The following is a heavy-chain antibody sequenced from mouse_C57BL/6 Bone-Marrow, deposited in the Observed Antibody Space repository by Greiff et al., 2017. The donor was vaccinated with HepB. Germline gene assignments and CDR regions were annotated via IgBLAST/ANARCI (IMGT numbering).Heavy chain of an antibody. D-gene: IGHD2-1*01. J-gene: IGHJ2*01. V-gene: IGHV7-3*01. CDR1: GFTFTDYY. CDR2: IRNKANGYTT. CDR3: ARYYYGNFDY. Sequence: EVQGVESGGGLVQPGGSLSLSCAASGFTFTDYYMSWVRQPPGKALEWLGFIRNKANGYTTEYSASVKGRFTISRDNSHSILYLQMNALRAEDSATYYCARYYYGNFDYWGQGTTLTVSS.